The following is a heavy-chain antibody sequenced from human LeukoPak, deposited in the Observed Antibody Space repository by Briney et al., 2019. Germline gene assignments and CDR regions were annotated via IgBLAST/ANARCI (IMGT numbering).Heavy chain of an antibody. CDR3: ARQDLTVTTFDYYYYMDV. D-gene: IGHD4-17*01. CDR2: MNPNSGGT. Sequence: ASVKVSCKASGYTFTSYDINWVRQATGQGLEWMGWMNPNSGGTNYAQKFQGRVTMTRDTSISTAYMELSRLRSDDTAVYYCARQDLTVTTFDYYYYMDVWGKGTTVTISS. CDR1: GYTFTSYD. V-gene: IGHV1-2*02. J-gene: IGHJ6*03.